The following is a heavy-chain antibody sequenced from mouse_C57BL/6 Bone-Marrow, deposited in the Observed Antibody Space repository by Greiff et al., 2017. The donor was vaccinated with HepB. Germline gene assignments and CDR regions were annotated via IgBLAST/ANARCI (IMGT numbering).Heavy chain of an antibody. CDR2: ISDGGSYT. V-gene: IGHV5-4*01. Sequence: VQLKESGGGLVKPGGSLKLSCAASGFTFSSYAMSWVRQTPEKRLEWVATISDGGSYTYYPDNVKGRFTISRDNAKNNLYLQMSHLKSEDTAMYYCARALLRRGAMDYWGQGTSVTVSS. D-gene: IGHD1-2*01. CDR1: GFTFSSYA. J-gene: IGHJ4*01. CDR3: ARALLRRGAMDY.